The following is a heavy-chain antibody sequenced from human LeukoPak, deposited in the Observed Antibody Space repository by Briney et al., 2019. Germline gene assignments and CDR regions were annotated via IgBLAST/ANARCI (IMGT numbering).Heavy chain of an antibody. CDR2: IGTAGDT. D-gene: IGHD5-18*01. CDR1: GFTFSSYD. J-gene: IGHJ6*03. V-gene: IGHV3-13*01. CDR3: ARGGDFGYSYGGYYYMDV. Sequence: PGGSLRLSCAASGFTFSSYDMHWVRQAPGKGLEWVSTIGTAGDTYYPASVQARFTTSRENAKNSLYLQMSSPRAGVPARYYEARGGDFGYSYGGYYYMDVWGKGTTVTVSS.